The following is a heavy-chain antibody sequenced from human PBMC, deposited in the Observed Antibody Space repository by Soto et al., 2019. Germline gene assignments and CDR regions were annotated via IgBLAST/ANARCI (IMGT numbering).Heavy chain of an antibody. Sequence: QVQLVQSGAEVKKPGASAKVSCKASGYTFTSYYMHWVRQAPGQGLEWMGIINPSGGSTSYAQKFQGRVTMTRDTSTSTVYMELSSLRSEDTAVYYCARIPYYYDSSGYYTNYGMDVWGQGTTVTVSS. D-gene: IGHD3-22*01. V-gene: IGHV1-46*01. CDR2: INPSGGST. CDR1: GYTFTSYY. CDR3: ARIPYYYDSSGYYTNYGMDV. J-gene: IGHJ6*02.